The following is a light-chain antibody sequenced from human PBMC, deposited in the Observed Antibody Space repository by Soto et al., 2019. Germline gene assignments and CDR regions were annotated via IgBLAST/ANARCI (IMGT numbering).Light chain of an antibody. Sequence: DIQMTQSPSTLSASVGDRVTITCRASQSISSWLAWYQQKPGKAPKLLIYDASSLESGVPSRFSGSGSGTEFTLTISSLQPDDFATYYCQQYNSYSPWTVGQGTKVDI. CDR3: QQYNSYSPWT. V-gene: IGKV1-5*01. CDR2: DAS. J-gene: IGKJ1*01. CDR1: QSISSW.